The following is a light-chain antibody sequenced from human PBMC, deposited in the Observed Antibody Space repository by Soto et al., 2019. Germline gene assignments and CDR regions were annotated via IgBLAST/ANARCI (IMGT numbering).Light chain of an antibody. CDR3: QQYNNYFWA. Sequence: DILMTQSPTTVSASVGDRVTITCRARQNINTWLAWYQQKPGKAPKLLILKASTLESGVPSRFSGSGSGTEFTLTISSLQPDDLGTYYCQQYNNYFWAFGQGTRVEIK. V-gene: IGKV1-5*03. J-gene: IGKJ1*01. CDR1: QNINTW. CDR2: KAS.